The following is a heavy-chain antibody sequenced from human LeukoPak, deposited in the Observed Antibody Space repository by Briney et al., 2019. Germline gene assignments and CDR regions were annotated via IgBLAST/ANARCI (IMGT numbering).Heavy chain of an antibody. J-gene: IGHJ4*02. CDR3: ARDIVSSSLDY. Sequence: ASVKVSCKASGYTLTGYYMHWVRQAPGQGLEWMGWINPNSGGTNYAQKFQGRVTMTRDTSISTAHMELSRLRSDDTAVYYCARDIVSSSLDYWGQGTLVTVSS. V-gene: IGHV1-2*02. D-gene: IGHD6-13*01. CDR2: INPNSGGT. CDR1: GYTLTGYY.